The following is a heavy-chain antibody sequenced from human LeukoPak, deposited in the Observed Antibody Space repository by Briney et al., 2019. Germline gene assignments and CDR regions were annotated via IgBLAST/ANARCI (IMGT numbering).Heavy chain of an antibody. V-gene: IGHV4-34*01. Sequence: PSETLSLTCAVYGGSFSGYYWSWIRQPPGKGLEWIGEINHSGSTNYNPSLKSRVTISVATSKTQFSLKLSSVTAADTAVYYCARRTQLWFGSPLFDYWGQGTLVTVSS. CDR2: INHSGST. D-gene: IGHD5-18*01. CDR1: GGSFSGYY. J-gene: IGHJ4*02. CDR3: ARRTQLWFGSPLFDY.